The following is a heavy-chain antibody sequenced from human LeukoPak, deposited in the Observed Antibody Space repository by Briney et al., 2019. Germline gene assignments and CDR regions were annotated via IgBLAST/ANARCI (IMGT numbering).Heavy chain of an antibody. Sequence: GRSLRLSCVTSGFIFDDYAMHWVRQGPGKGLEWVSGISSNSGGIAYADSVKGRFTISRDNAKNSLYLQMNSLRPEDTALYYCAKDVQMTRYDYYNYFDYWGQGTLVTVSS. CDR1: GFIFDDYA. V-gene: IGHV3-9*01. J-gene: IGHJ4*02. CDR3: AKDVQMTRYDYYNYFDY. D-gene: IGHD3-16*01. CDR2: ISSNSGGI.